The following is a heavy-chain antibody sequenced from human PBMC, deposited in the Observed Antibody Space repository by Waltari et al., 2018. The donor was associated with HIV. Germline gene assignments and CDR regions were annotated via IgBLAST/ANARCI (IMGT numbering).Heavy chain of an antibody. CDR2: IWYDGSNK. J-gene: IGHJ3*02. Sequence: QVQLVESGGGVVQPGRSLRLSCAASGFTFSSYGMHWVRQAPGKGLEWVAVIWYDGSNKYYADSVKGRFTISRDNSKNTLYLQMNSLRAEDTAVYYCAREAGPPKRPIFIAVAEDAFDIWGQGTMVTVSS. V-gene: IGHV3-33*01. CDR3: AREAGPPKRPIFIAVAEDAFDI. CDR1: GFTFSSYG. D-gene: IGHD6-19*01.